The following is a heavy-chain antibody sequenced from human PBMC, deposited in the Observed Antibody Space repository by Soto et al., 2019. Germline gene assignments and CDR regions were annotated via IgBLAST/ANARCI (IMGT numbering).Heavy chain of an antibody. CDR1: GFTFSNAW. J-gene: IGHJ6*02. V-gene: IGHV3-15*01. D-gene: IGHD6-19*01. CDR3: TTDRAGYSSGWEDYYYYYGMDV. Sequence: GGSLRLSCAASGFTFSNAWMSWVRQAPGKGLEWVGRIKSKTDGGTTDYAAPVKGRFTISKDDSKNTLYLQMNSLKTEDTAVYYCTTDRAGYSSGWEDYYYYYGMDVWGQGTTVTVSS. CDR2: IKSKTDGGTT.